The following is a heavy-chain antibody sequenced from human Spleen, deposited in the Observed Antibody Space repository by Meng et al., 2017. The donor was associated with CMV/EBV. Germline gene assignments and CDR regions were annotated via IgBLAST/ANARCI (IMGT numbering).Heavy chain of an antibody. V-gene: IGHV4-30-4*08. CDR1: GSSISSGDYY. Sequence: LRLSCTVSGSSISSGDYYWSWIRQPPGKGLEWIGYIYYSGSTYYNPSLKSRVTISVDTSKNQFSLKLSSVTAADTAVYYCARDTDSSGLDYWGQGTLVTVS. CDR2: IYYSGST. CDR3: ARDTDSSGLDY. D-gene: IGHD3-22*01. J-gene: IGHJ4*02.